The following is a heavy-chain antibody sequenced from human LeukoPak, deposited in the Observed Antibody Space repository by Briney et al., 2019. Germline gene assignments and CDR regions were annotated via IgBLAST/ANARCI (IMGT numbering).Heavy chain of an antibody. Sequence: ASVKVSCKASGYTFTVYFMHWVRQAPGQGLEWMGWINPNSGGTNYAQKFQGRVTMTRDTSISTAYMELSRLRSDDTAVYYCARELNYDSSGYYFDYWGQGTQVTVSS. CDR2: INPNSGGT. CDR1: GYTFTVYF. D-gene: IGHD3-22*01. CDR3: ARELNYDSSGYYFDY. J-gene: IGHJ4*02. V-gene: IGHV1-2*02.